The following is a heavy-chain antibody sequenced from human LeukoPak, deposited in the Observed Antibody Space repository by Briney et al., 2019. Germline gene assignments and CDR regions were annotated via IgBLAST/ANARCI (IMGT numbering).Heavy chain of an antibody. CDR2: INPNSGGT. D-gene: IGHD2-2*01. CDR3: ARGIVVVPAALEYNWFDP. J-gene: IGHJ5*02. CDR1: GYTFTDYY. Sequence: ASVKVSCKASGYTFTDYYMHWVRQAPGQGLEWMGWINPNSGGTNYAQKFQGRVTMTRDTSISTAYMELSRLRSDDTAVYYCARGIVVVPAALEYNWFDPWGQGTLVTVSS. V-gene: IGHV1-2*02.